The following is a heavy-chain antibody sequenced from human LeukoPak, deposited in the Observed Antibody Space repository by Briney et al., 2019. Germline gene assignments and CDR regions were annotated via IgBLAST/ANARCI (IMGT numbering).Heavy chain of an antibody. CDR3: ARNSREDTAMVP. J-gene: IGHJ4*02. Sequence: SVKVSCKASGGTFNSYAISWVRQAPGQGLEWMGGIIPIFGTANYAQKFQGRVTITTDESTSTAYMELSSLRSEDTAVYYCARNSREDTAMVPWGQGTLVTVSS. V-gene: IGHV1-69*05. CDR1: GGTFNSYA. D-gene: IGHD5-18*01. CDR2: IIPIFGTA.